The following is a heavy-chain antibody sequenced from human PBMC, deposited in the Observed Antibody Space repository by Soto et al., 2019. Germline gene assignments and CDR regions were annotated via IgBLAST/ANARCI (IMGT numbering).Heavy chain of an antibody. CDR3: ARGLDDILTEYHYGLDV. Sequence: QVQLVQSGAEVKKPGSSVKVSCKASGGTFSSYAISWVRQAPGQGLEWMGGIIPIFGTANYAQKFQGRVTITADESTSTAYLELSSLRSEDTAVYYCARGLDDILTEYHYGLDVWGQGTTVTVSS. J-gene: IGHJ6*02. D-gene: IGHD3-9*01. CDR2: IIPIFGTA. CDR1: GGTFSSYA. V-gene: IGHV1-69*01.